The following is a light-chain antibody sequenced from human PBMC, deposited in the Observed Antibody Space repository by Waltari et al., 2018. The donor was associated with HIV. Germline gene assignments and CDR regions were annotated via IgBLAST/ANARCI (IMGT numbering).Light chain of an antibody. V-gene: IGKV2-30*01. CDR2: KIS. CDR1: QALAYLHGYIH. Sequence: DSVMTQSPLALSVTVGQPASRSCKSRQALAYLHGYIHLNWVRQRPGQPPRPLIYKISRRKWGVPDRFSGSGSGSEFTLNISRVEPEDVGIYYCMQATSVPPGSIGQGTKLEIK. CDR3: MQATSVPPGS. J-gene: IGKJ1*01.